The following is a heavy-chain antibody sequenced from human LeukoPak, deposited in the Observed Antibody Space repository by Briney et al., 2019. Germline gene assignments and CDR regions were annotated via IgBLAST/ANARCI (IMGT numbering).Heavy chain of an antibody. CDR2: FDPEDGET. J-gene: IGHJ4*02. CDR1: GYTLTELS. CDR3: ATDRGGSGWFYYFDY. V-gene: IGHV1-24*01. Sequence: ASVKVSCKVSGYTLTELSMHWVRQAPGKGLEWMGGFDPEDGETTYAQKFQGRVTMTEDTSTDTAYMELSSLRSEDTAVYYCATDRGGSGWFYYFDYWGQGTLVTVSS. D-gene: IGHD6-19*01.